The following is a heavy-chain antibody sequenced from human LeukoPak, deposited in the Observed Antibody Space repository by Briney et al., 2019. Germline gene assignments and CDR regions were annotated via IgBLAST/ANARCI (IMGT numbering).Heavy chain of an antibody. J-gene: IGHJ4*02. V-gene: IGHV1-69*13. CDR1: GYTFTSYG. CDR2: IIPIFGTA. D-gene: IGHD5-24*01. CDR3: ARVEYKRRWLQFRTYYFDY. Sequence: ASVKVSCKASGYTFTSYGISWVRQAPGQGLEWMGGIIPIFGTANYAQKFQGRVTITADESTSTAYMELSSLRSEDTAVYYCARVEYKRRWLQFRTYYFDYWGQGTLVTVSS.